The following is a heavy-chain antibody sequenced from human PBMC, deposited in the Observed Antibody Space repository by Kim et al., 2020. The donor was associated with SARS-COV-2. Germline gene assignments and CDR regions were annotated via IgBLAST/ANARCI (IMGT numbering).Heavy chain of an antibody. J-gene: IGHJ3*01. V-gene: IGHV3-11*03. CDR3: ARNVWIRGAAFVPFDL. D-gene: IGHD1-26*01. Sequence: GGSLRLSCVASGFTFTDHNMTWIRQVPGQGLEWVSHITNSGDYPKYADSVRGRFTVSRDNSKRTIYLHMDNLRREDTAMYYCARNVWIRGAAFVPFDLWGQGTMAPVPS. CDR2: ITNSGDYP. CDR1: GFTFTDHN.